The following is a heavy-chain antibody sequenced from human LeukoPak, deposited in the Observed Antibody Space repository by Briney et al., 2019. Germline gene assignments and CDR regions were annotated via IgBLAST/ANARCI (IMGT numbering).Heavy chain of an antibody. D-gene: IGHD3-3*01. CDR2: IYYSGST. V-gene: IGHV4-31*03. CDR3: ARGGDFYPQYYFDY. CDR1: GGSISSGGYY. J-gene: IGHJ4*02. Sequence: PSETLSLTCTVSGGSISSGGYYWSWIRKHPGKGLEWIGYIYYSGSTYYNPSLKSRVTISVDTSKNQFSLKLSSVTAADTAVYYCARGGDFYPQYYFDYWGQGTLVTVSS.